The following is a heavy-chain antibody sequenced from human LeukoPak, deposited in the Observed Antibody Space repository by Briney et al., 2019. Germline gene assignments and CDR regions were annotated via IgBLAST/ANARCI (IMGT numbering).Heavy chain of an antibody. Sequence: GGSLRLSCAASGFTFDDYGMSWVRQAPGKGLEWVSGINWNGGSTGYADSVKGRFTISRDNAKNSLYLQMNSLRAEDTALYYCARDGREGYCSSTSCYSYFEYWCQGTLVTVSS. D-gene: IGHD2-2*01. V-gene: IGHV3-20*04. CDR2: INWNGGST. J-gene: IGHJ4*02. CDR1: GFTFDDYG. CDR3: ARDGREGYCSSTSCYSYFEY.